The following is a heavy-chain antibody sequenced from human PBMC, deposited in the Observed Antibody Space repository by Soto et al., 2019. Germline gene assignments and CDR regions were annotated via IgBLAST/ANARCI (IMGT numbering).Heavy chain of an antibody. V-gene: IGHV3-23*01. CDR2: ISGSGGST. CDR1: GFTFSSYA. J-gene: IGHJ5*02. Sequence: PGGSLRLSCAASGFTFSSYAMSWVRQAPGKGLEWVSAISGSGGSTYYADSVKGRFTISRDNSKNTLYLQMNSLRAEDTAVYYCAKDGGLLWFGEFSNWFDPWGQGTLVTVSS. D-gene: IGHD3-10*01. CDR3: AKDGGLLWFGEFSNWFDP.